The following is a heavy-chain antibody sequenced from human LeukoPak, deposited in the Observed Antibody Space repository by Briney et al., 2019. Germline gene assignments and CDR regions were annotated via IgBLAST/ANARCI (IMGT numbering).Heavy chain of an antibody. Sequence: VASVKVSCKASGYTFTSYGISWVRQAPGQGLEWMGWISAYNGNTNYAQKLQGRVTMTTDTSTSTAYMELSSLRSEDTAVYYCARGKIFGVVISSNWFDPWGQGTLVTVSS. D-gene: IGHD3-3*01. CDR1: GYTFTSYG. CDR2: ISAYNGNT. CDR3: ARGKIFGVVISSNWFDP. J-gene: IGHJ5*02. V-gene: IGHV1-18*01.